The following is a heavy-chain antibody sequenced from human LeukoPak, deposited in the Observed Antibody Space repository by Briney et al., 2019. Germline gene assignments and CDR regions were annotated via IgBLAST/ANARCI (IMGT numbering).Heavy chain of an antibody. D-gene: IGHD3-22*01. Sequence: GGSLRLSCAASGFTFSSYAMHWVRQAPGKGLEYVSAISSNGGSTYYANSVKGRFTISRDNSKNTLYLQMGSLRAEDMAVYYCARGGEYYYDSSGFDYWGQGTLVTVSS. J-gene: IGHJ4*02. CDR3: ARGGEYYYDSSGFDY. CDR2: ISSNGGST. V-gene: IGHV3-64*01. CDR1: GFTFSSYA.